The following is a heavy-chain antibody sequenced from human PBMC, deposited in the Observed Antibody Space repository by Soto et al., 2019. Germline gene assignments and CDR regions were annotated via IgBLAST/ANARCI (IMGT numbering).Heavy chain of an antibody. CDR2: VNPNSGDT. D-gene: IGHD2-2*03. CDR3: ARACYLDPAFDL. CDR1: GYTFTSYD. J-gene: IGHJ3*01. Sequence: QVQLVQSGAEVRRPGASVKVSCKASGYTFTSYDFNWVRQAPGQGLEWMGWVNPNSGDTDYAQKFQGRVTMTRNTSIRTAYMELSSLRSEDTAVYYCARACYLDPAFDLWGQGTMVTVSS. V-gene: IGHV1-8*01.